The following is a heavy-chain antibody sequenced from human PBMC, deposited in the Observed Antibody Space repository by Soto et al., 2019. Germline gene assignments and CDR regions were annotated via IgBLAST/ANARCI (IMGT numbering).Heavy chain of an antibody. CDR1: GFAFTSYA. CDR3: ARGCIAPLYCSVDS. D-gene: IGHD6-6*01. J-gene: IGHJ4*02. Sequence: ASVKVSCKASGFAFTSYAIHWVRQAPGQRLEWVGWINAGNGNTKYLEKFQGRVTITSDTSATTAYMELSSLRSEDTAVYYCARGCIAPLYCSVDSWGQGTLVTVSS. CDR2: INAGNGNT. V-gene: IGHV1-3*01.